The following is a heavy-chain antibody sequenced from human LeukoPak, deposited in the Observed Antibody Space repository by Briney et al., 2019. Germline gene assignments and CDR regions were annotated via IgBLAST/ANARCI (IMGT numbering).Heavy chain of an antibody. CDR3: AKDLSWNTADR. CDR2: INPDGTII. J-gene: IGHJ5*02. D-gene: IGHD5-18*01. V-gene: IGHV3-74*01. Sequence: GGSLRLSCVGSGFTYTDYWMHWFRHAPGKGPVWVSRINPDGTIIDYADSVKGRFSISRDNAKNLLYLQMNGLRADDTAVYYCAKDLSWNTADRWGQGILVTVSS. CDR1: GFTYTDYW.